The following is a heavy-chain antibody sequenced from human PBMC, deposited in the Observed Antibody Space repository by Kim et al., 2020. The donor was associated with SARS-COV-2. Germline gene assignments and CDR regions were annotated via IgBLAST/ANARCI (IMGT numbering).Heavy chain of an antibody. CDR3: ARGRSIVVVPAAMRDWFDP. D-gene: IGHD2-2*01. V-gene: IGHV4-34*01. Sequence: SRVTISVDTSKNQFALKLSSVTAADTAVYYCARGRSIVVVPAAMRDWFDPWGQGTLVTVSS. J-gene: IGHJ5*02.